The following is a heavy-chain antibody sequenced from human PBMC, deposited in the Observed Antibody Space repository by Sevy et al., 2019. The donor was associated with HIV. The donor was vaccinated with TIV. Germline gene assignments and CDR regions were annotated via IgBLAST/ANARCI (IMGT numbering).Heavy chain of an antibody. V-gene: IGHV3-23*01. J-gene: IGHJ5*02. D-gene: IGHD6-13*01. CDR2: ISGSGGST. Sequence: GGSLRLSCAASGFTFSSYAMSWVRQAPGKGLEWVSAISGSGGSTYYADSVKGRFTISRDNSKNTLYLQMNSLRAEDTAVYYCAKSKGQQQFAGSYWFNPWGQGTLVTVSS. CDR1: GFTFSSYA. CDR3: AKSKGQQQFAGSYWFNP.